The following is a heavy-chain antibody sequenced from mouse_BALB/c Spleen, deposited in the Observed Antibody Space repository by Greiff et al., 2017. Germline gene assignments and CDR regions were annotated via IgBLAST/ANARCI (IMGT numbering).Heavy chain of an antibody. V-gene: IGHV2-3*01. CDR2: IWGDGST. CDR3: AKYGNYPWFAY. D-gene: IGHD2-1*01. Sequence: VQVVESGPGLVAPSQSLSITCTVSGFSLTSYGVSWVRQPSGKGLEWLGVIWGDGSTNYHSALISRLSISKDNSKSQVFLKLNSLQTDDTATYYCAKYGNYPWFAYWGQGTLVTVSA. J-gene: IGHJ3*01. CDR1: GFSLTSYG.